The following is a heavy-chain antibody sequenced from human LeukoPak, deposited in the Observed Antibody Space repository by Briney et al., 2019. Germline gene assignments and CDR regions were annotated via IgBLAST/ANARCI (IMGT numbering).Heavy chain of an antibody. Sequence: GGSLRLSCAASGFTFSSYSMNWVRQAPGKGLEWVSSISSSSSYIYYADSVKGRFTISRDNAKNSLYLRMNSLRAEDTAVYYCARDRSGSGSYYIPAFDIRGQGTMVTVSS. CDR1: GFTFSSYS. D-gene: IGHD3-10*01. CDR3: ARDRSGSGSYYIPAFDI. CDR2: ISSSSSYI. V-gene: IGHV3-21*01. J-gene: IGHJ3*02.